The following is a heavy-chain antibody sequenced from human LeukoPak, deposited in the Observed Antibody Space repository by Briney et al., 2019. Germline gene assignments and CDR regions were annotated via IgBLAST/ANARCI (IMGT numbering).Heavy chain of an antibody. CDR1: GFTFSSYA. J-gene: IGHJ4*02. CDR3: AKALIWSGYYRAPDNHDY. CDR2: ISGSGGST. D-gene: IGHD3-3*01. V-gene: IGHV3-23*01. Sequence: GGSLRLSCAASGFTFSSYAMNWVRQAPGKGLEWVSAISGSGGSTYYADSVKGRFTISRDNSKNTLYLQMNSLRAEDTAVYYCAKALIWSGYYRAPDNHDYWGQGTLVTVSS.